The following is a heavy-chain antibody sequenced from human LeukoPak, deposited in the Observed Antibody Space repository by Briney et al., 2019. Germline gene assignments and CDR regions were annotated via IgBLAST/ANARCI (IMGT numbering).Heavy chain of an antibody. D-gene: IGHD6-6*01. J-gene: IGHJ4*02. CDR3: ARGFPPYSSSSEEVDY. CDR2: MNPNSGNT. Sequence: ASVKVSCKASGYTFTSYGISWVRQAPGQGLEWMGWMNPNSGNTGYAQKFQGRVTMTRNTSISTAYMELSSLRSEDTAVYYCARGFPPYSSSSEEVDYWGQGTLVTVSS. CDR1: GYTFTSYG. V-gene: IGHV1-8*02.